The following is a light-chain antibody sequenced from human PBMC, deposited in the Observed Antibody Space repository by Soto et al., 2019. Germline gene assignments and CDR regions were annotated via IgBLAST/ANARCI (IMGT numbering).Light chain of an antibody. CDR3: QQYGSSPRT. CDR2: GAS. CDR1: QSVSSSY. J-gene: IGKJ1*01. Sequence: EIVLTQSPGTLSLSSGERATLSCRASQSVSSSYLAWYQLKPGQAPRLLIYGASSRAPGIPDRFSGSGSGTDFTLTISRLEPEDFAVYYCQQYGSSPRTFGQGTKVEI. V-gene: IGKV3-20*01.